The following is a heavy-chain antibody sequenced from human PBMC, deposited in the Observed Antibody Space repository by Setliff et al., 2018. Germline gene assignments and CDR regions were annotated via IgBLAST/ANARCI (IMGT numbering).Heavy chain of an antibody. CDR3: ARHFRSSKVQFLEYLTDYYFDS. CDR2: VSYGGST. CDR1: GAAISTYH. V-gene: IGHV4-59*08. Sequence: PSETLSLTCAVSGAAISTYHWSWLRQPPGKGLEWIGYVSYGGSTNYNPSLKSRVTISVDTSNNQFSLNLRSVTAADTAIYYCARHFRSSKVQFLEYLTDYYFDSWGQGTLVTVSS. D-gene: IGHD3-3*01. J-gene: IGHJ4*02.